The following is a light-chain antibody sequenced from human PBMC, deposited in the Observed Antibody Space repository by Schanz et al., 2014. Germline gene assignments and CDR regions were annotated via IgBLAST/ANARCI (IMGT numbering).Light chain of an antibody. CDR1: QGISNY. J-gene: IGKJ2*03. CDR2: AAS. CDR3: QQYNDNFMYS. Sequence: DIQMTQSPSALSASVGDRVTITCRASQGISNYLAWFQQKPGKVPKRLIYAASSLQSWVPSRFSGSGSGTEFSLTISSLQPDDFATYHCQQYNDNFMYSFGQGTKLEIK. V-gene: IGKV1-17*03.